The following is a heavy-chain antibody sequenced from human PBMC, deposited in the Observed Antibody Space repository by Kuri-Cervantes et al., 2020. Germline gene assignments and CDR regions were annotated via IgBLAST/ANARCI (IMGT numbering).Heavy chain of an antibody. V-gene: IGHV3-15*01. CDR2: IRSKTDGGTT. J-gene: IGHJ5*01. Sequence: GGSLRLSCVASRLTFSDAWMTWVRQAPGKGLEWVGHIRSKTDGGTTDYAAPVKGRFTISRDDSKNTVYLQMNNLNTDDTAVYYCTKETGDMDSWGQGTLVTVSS. CDR3: TKETGDMDS. D-gene: IGHD7-27*01. CDR1: RLTFSDAW.